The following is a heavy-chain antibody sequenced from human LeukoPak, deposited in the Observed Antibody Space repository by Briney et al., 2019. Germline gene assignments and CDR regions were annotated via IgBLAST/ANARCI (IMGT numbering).Heavy chain of an antibody. CDR3: ARVMVGAWFDP. Sequence: SETLSLTCTVSGVSISSSSYYWGWIRQPPGKGLEWIGSIYYSGSTYYNPSLKSRVTISVDTSKNQFSLKLSSVTAADTAVYYCARVMVGAWFDPWGQGTLVTVSS. J-gene: IGHJ5*02. CDR1: GVSISSSSYY. D-gene: IGHD3-10*02. CDR2: IYYSGST. V-gene: IGHV4-39*07.